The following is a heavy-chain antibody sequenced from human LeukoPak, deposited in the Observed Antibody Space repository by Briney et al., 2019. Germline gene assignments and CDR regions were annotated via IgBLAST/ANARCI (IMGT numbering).Heavy chain of an antibody. V-gene: IGHV1-69*04. CDR1: GYTFTSYG. Sequence: ASVKVSCKASGYTFTSYGISWVRQAPGQGLEWMGRIIPILGIANYAQKFQGRVTITADKSTSTAYMELSSLRSEDTAVYYCARDRVDIRGWAAAGPSDYWGQGTLVTVSP. CDR3: ARDRVDIRGWAAAGPSDY. J-gene: IGHJ4*02. CDR2: IIPILGIA. D-gene: IGHD6-13*01.